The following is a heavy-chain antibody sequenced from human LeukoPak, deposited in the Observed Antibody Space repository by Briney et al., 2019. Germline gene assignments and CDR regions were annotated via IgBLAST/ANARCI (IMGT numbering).Heavy chain of an antibody. D-gene: IGHD5-12*01. CDR1: GFTFSSYA. CDR2: ISGSGGSS. J-gene: IGHJ4*02. Sequence: TGGSLRLSCAASGFTFSSYAMSWVRQAPGKGLEWVSAISGSGGSSYYADSVKGRFTISRDNSKSTLYLQMNSLRAEDTAVYYCANKFRYSGYDSVRFDYWGQGTLVTVSS. V-gene: IGHV3-23*01. CDR3: ANKFRYSGYDSVRFDY.